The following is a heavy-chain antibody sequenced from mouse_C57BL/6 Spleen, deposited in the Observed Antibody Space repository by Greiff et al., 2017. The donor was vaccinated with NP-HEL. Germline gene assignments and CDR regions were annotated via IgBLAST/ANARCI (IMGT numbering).Heavy chain of an antibody. Sequence: VQLQESGPELVKPGASVKISCKASGYAFSSSWMNWVKQRPGKGLEWIGRIYPGDGDTNYNGKFKGKATLTADKSSSTAYMQLSSLTSEDSAVYCCARGRDSSGAFDYWGQGTTLTVSS. V-gene: IGHV1-82*01. CDR1: GYAFSSSW. J-gene: IGHJ2*01. CDR2: IYPGDGDT. CDR3: ARGRDSSGAFDY. D-gene: IGHD3-2*02.